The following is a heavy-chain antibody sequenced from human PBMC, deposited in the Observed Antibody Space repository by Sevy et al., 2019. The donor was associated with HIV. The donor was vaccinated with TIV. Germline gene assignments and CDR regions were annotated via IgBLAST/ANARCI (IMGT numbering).Heavy chain of an antibody. D-gene: IGHD1-1*01. CDR1: GFIFSSYV. V-gene: IGHV3-23*01. CDR2: ISGSGGYT. CDR3: EAITTAGRDY. J-gene: IGHJ4*02. Sequence: GGSLRLSCAASGFIFSSYVMSWVRQAPGKGLKWVSSISGSGGYTYYADSVKGRFTISRDNSNNMLYLQMNSLRAEDTAIYYCEAITTAGRDYWGQRTLVTVSS.